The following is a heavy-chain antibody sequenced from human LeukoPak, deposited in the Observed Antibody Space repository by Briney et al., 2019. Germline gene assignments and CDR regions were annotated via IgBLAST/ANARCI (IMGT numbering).Heavy chain of an antibody. D-gene: IGHD3-22*01. CDR1: GGTFSSYA. Sequence: SVKVSCKASGGTFSSYAISWVRQAPGQGLEWMGGIIPIFGAANYAQKFQGRVTITADESTSTAYMELSSLRSEDTAVYYCARDQYYDSSGFFAGWGQGTLVTVSS. V-gene: IGHV1-69*01. J-gene: IGHJ4*02. CDR3: ARDQYYDSSGFFAG. CDR2: IIPIFGAA.